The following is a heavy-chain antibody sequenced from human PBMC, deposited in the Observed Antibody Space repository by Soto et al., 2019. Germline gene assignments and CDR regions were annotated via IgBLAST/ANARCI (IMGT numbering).Heavy chain of an antibody. CDR2: INADYGNT. V-gene: IGHV1-18*01. D-gene: IGHD3-10*01. Sequence: QAQLVQSGAEVRKPGASVKVSCKASGYTFYSHSISWVRQAPGQGLEWMGRINADYGNTQYAQKFRGRVTMTTYTSNTTVYMEQTRRSSDDPAGYYCARCLRGDYYYVMDVWGQGTTVTVSS. CDR1: GYTFYSHS. J-gene: IGHJ6*02. CDR3: ARCLRGDYYYVMDV.